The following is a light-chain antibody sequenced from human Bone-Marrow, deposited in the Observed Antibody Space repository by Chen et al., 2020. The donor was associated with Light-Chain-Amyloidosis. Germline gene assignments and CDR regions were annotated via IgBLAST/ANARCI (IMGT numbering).Light chain of an antibody. V-gene: IGLV3-25*03. CDR1: DLPTKY. CDR2: SDT. CDR3: QSADSSGTYEVI. Sequence: SYALTQPPSVSVSPGQTARITCSGDDLPTKYAYWYQQKPGQAPVLVIHSDTERPSGISERFSGSSSGTTATLTISGVQAEDEDDYHCQSADSSGTYEVIFGGGTKLTVL. J-gene: IGLJ2*01.